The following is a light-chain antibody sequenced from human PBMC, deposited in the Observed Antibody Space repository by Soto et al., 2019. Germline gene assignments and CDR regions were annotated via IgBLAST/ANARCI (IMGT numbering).Light chain of an antibody. Sequence: EIVLTQSPGTLSLSPGERATLSCRASQSVSSTHLAWYQQKPGQAPRLLIYGASTRATGIPDRFSGSGSGAAFTLTISRLEPEDFAVYYCQQFGSSRPLTFGGGTKVEIK. CDR2: GAS. V-gene: IGKV3-20*01. CDR3: QQFGSSRPLT. CDR1: QSVSSTH. J-gene: IGKJ4*01.